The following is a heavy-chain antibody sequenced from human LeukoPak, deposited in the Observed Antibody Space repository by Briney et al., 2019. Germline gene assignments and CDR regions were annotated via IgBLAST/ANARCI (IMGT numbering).Heavy chain of an antibody. Sequence: SETLSLTCTVSGGSISSYYWSWFTHPQGKGREGMGEINHSGSTNYNPSLKSRVTISVDTSKNQFSLKLSSVTAADTAVYYCARSWAAYYYDSSGDYFDYWGQGTLVTVSS. CDR3: ARSWAAYYYDSSGDYFDY. CDR2: INHSGST. CDR1: GGSISSYY. V-gene: IGHV4-34*01. J-gene: IGHJ4*02. D-gene: IGHD3-22*01.